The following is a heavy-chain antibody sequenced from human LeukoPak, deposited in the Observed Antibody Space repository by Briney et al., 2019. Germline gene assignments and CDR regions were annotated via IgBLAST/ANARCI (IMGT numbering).Heavy chain of an antibody. J-gene: IGHJ4*02. CDR3: ARPRTGVVDY. CDR1: GFTFSSYA. Sequence: GSLRLSCAASGFTFSSYAMSWVRQAPGKGLEWIGEINHSGSTNYNPSLKSRVTISVDTSKNQFSLKLSSVTAADTAVYYCARPRTGVVDYWGQGTLVTVSS. D-gene: IGHD3-10*01. V-gene: IGHV4-34*01. CDR2: INHSGST.